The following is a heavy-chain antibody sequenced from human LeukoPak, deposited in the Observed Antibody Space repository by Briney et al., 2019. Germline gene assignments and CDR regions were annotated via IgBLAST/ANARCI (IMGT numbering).Heavy chain of an antibody. J-gene: IGHJ4*02. V-gene: IGHV3-30*18. CDR2: ISYDGSNK. CDR3: AKDRVRCSSTSCWRFDY. CDR1: GFTFSSYG. D-gene: IGHD2-2*01. Sequence: GRSLRLSCAASGFTFSSYGMHWVRQAPGKGLEWVAVISYDGSNKYYADSVKGRFTISRDNSKNTLYLQMNSLRAEDTAVYYCAKDRVRCSSTSCWRFDYWGQGTLVTVSS.